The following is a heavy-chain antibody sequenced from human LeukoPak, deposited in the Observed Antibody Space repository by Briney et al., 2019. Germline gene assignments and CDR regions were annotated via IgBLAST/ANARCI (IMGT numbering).Heavy chain of an antibody. D-gene: IGHD5-12*01. CDR3: ARRRYSGHDGFFDS. Sequence: SQTLSLTCAISGDSVSSNSAAWNWFRQSPSRGLEWLGRTYYSGSKWYTDYAVSMQSRALIYSDTSRNHLSLQLNSVTPDDTAVYYCARRRYSGHDGFFDSWGQGTLVTVSS. CDR1: GDSVSSNSAA. CDR2: TYYSGSKWYT. V-gene: IGHV6-1*01. J-gene: IGHJ4*02.